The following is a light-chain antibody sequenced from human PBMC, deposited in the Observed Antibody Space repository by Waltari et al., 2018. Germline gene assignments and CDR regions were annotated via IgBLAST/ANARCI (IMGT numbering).Light chain of an antibody. J-gene: IGLJ2*01. CDR2: TNN. CDR1: SSSIGSNY. V-gene: IGLV1-47*02. CDR3: AAWDDSLSGMV. Sequence: QSVLTQPPSAAGTPGQRVTISCSGSSSSIGSNYVYWYQQLPGTAPKLLIYTNNPRRSGVPDRVSYSKSGASASLVISGLRSEDEADYYCAAWDDSLSGMVFGGGTKLTVL.